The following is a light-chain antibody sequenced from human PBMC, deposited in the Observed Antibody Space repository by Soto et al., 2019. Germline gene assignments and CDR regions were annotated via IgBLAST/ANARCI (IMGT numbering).Light chain of an antibody. J-gene: IGKJ4*01. CDR3: QQLDRYPLT. CDR2: AAS. Sequence: DIQLTQSPSFLSASVGDRVTVTCRASQGISSFLAWYQQHPGKAPKLLIYAASTLQSGVPSRFSGSGSGTEYTLTISSLQPEDYATYYCQQLDRYPLTLGGGTKVESK. V-gene: IGKV1-9*01. CDR1: QGISSF.